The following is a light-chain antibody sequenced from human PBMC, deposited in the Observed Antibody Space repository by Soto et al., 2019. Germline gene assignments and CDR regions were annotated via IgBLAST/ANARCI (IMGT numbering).Light chain of an antibody. V-gene: IGKV1-13*02. Sequence: AIQLTQSPSSLSASVGDRVTITCRASQGISSALAWYQQKPGKAPKLLIYDASSLESGVPSRFSGSGSGTDFTLTISNLQPEDFATYSCQQFNSYHHRITFGQGTRLEIK. J-gene: IGKJ5*01. CDR1: QGISSA. CDR2: DAS. CDR3: QQFNSYHHRIT.